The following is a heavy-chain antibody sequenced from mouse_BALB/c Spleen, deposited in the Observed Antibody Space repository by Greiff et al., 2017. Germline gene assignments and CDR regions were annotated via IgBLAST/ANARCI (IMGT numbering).Heavy chain of an antibody. CDR1: GFTFSSYA. J-gene: IGHJ2*01. V-gene: IGHV5-9-3*01. D-gene: IGHD2-1*01. Sequence: EVQRVESGGGLVKPGGSLKLSCAASGFTFSSYAMSWVRQTPEKRLEWVATISSGGSYTYYPDSVKGRFTISRDNAKNTLYLQMSSLRSEDTAMYYCARSYGNYFDYWGQGTTRTVSS. CDR3: ARSYGNYFDY. CDR2: ISSGGSYT.